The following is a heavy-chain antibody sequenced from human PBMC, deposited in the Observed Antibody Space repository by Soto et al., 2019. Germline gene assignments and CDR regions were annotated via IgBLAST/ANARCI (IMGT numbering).Heavy chain of an antibody. Sequence: QVQLQESGPGLVKPSQTLSLTCVVSGGSISSGGYYWTWIRQHPGKGLEWIGYIYYTGSTYYNPSLTSRVTISVDTSKILFSLKLSSVTAADTAVYYCARRAGNWFDPWGQGTLVTVSS. V-gene: IGHV4-31*11. CDR2: IYYTGST. J-gene: IGHJ5*02. CDR3: ARRAGNWFDP. CDR1: GGSISSGGYY.